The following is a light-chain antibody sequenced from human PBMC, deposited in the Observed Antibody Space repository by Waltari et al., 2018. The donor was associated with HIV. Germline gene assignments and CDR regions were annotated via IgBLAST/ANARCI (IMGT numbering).Light chain of an antibody. Sequence: QSVLTQPPSASGTPGQRVTISCSGSSSNIGSNTVNWYQQLPGTAPKVLLYSNNQRPSGVPDRFYGSKSGTSASLAISGLQSEDEADYYCAAWDDSLGGVVFGGGTKLTVL. CDR3: AAWDDSLGGVV. V-gene: IGLV1-44*01. CDR2: SNN. CDR1: SSNIGSNT. J-gene: IGLJ3*02.